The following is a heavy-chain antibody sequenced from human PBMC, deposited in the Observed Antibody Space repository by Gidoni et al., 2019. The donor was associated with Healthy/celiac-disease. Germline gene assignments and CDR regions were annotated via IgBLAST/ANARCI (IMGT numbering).Heavy chain of an antibody. Sequence: QVQRVQSGAEVKKPGASGKVSCKVSGYTLTELSMHWVRQAPGKGLEGMGGFDPEDGETIYAQKFQRRVTMTEDTSTATAYMALSSLRSEDTAVYYCATGPGGLFDYWGQGTLVTVSS. CDR2: FDPEDGET. CDR3: ATGPGGLFDY. J-gene: IGHJ4*02. CDR1: GYTLTELS. V-gene: IGHV1-24*01. D-gene: IGHD1-26*01.